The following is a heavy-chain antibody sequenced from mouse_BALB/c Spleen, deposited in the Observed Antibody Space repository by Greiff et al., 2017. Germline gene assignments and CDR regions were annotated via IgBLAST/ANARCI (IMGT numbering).Heavy chain of an antibody. CDR1: GYTFTSYW. J-gene: IGHJ2*01. Sequence: EVQLQQSGTVLARPGASVKMSCKASGYTFTSYWMHWVKQRPGQGLEWIGAIYPGNSDTSYNQKFKGKAKLTAVTSTSTAYMELSSLTNEDSAVYYCTREGYYGSSYYFDYWGQGTTLTVAS. CDR2: IYPGNSDT. V-gene: IGHV1-5*01. CDR3: TREGYYGSSYYFDY. D-gene: IGHD1-1*01.